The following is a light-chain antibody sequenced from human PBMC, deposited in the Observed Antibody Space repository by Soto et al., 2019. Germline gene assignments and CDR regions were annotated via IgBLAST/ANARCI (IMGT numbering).Light chain of an antibody. V-gene: IGKV3-20*01. CDR3: QHYEKSSGT. J-gene: IGKJ1*01. CDR2: GAS. Sequence: GLTRSQGTLSLSPGERATLSCRGSQTFSSNSLAWYQHKPGQAPRLLIYGASIRATGIPDRFSGSGSGTDFTLTISRLEPEDFAVYYCQHYEKSSGTFGQGTKVDIK. CDR1: QTFSSNS.